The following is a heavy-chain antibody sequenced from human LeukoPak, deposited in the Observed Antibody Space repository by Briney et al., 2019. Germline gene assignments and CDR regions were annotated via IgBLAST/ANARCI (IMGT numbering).Heavy chain of an antibody. J-gene: IGHJ4*02. CDR3: AREAGRALLLWFDY. D-gene: IGHD1-26*01. CDR1: GYTFTIYA. Sequence: GASVNVSFTASGYTFTIYAMHWVRQAPGQRLEWMGWINAGNGNTKYSQKFQGRVTITRDTSASTAYMELSSLRSEDTAVYYCAREAGRALLLWFDYWGQGTLVTVSS. CDR2: INAGNGNT. V-gene: IGHV1-3*01.